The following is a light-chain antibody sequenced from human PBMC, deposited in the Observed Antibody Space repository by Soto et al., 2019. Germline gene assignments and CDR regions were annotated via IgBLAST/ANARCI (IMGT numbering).Light chain of an antibody. CDR3: AVWDDSLSGWV. CDR1: SSNIGSNY. V-gene: IGLV1-47*01. CDR2: RNN. Sequence: QSVLTQPPSASGTPGQRVTISCSGSSSNIGSNYVYWYQQLPGTAPKLLIYRNNQRPSGVPDRFSGSKSGTSASLAISGLLSEDEADYYCAVWDDSLSGWVFGGGTKVTVL. J-gene: IGLJ3*02.